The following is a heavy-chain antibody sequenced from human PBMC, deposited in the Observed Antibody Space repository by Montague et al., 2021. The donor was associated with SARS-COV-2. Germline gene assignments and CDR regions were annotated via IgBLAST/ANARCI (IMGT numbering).Heavy chain of an antibody. V-gene: IGHV4-59*01. D-gene: IGHD5-12*01. J-gene: IGHJ6*02. CDR3: ARGGGRLQYSYYYGMDV. CDR2: IYYTGST. CDR1: GGSMINNY. Sequence: SETLSLTCSVSGGSMINNYWSWIRQPPGKGLEWMGYIYYTGSTDXNPSLESRVTLSIDTSKNEFSLKLTSVTAADTAVYYCARGGGRLQYSYYYGMDVWGQGTTVTVSS.